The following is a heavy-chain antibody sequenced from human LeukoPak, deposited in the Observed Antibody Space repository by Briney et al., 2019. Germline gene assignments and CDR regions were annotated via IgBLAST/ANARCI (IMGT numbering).Heavy chain of an antibody. Sequence: PGGSLRLSCAASGFTVKDNYISWVRQAPGRGLEWVSSISSSSSYIYYADSVKGRFTISRDNAKNSLYLQMNSLRAEDTAVYYCARDRKGYGDLHWARDAFDIWGQGTMVTVSS. CDR3: ARDRKGYGDLHWARDAFDI. V-gene: IGHV3-21*01. CDR1: GFTVKDNY. D-gene: IGHD4-17*01. J-gene: IGHJ3*02. CDR2: ISSSSSYI.